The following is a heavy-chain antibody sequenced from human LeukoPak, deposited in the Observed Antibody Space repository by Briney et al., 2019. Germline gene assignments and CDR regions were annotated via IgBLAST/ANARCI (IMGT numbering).Heavy chain of an antibody. Sequence: GGSLRLSCAASGFTVRSNYMSWVRQAPGRGLEWVSVIYSGGNTYYADPVKGRFTISRDNSKNTLYLQMNSLRAEDTAVYYCASSSPSVVVSWGQGTLVTVSS. V-gene: IGHV3-53*01. CDR1: GFTVRSNY. J-gene: IGHJ5*01. D-gene: IGHD6-6*01. CDR3: ASSSPSVVVS. CDR2: IYSGGNT.